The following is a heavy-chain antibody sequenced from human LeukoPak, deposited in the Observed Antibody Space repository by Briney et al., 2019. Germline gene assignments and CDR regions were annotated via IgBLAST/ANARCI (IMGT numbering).Heavy chain of an antibody. V-gene: IGHV3-21*01. CDR3: ARGGVYSSGWYVDY. D-gene: IGHD6-19*01. CDR2: ISSSSSYI. Sequence: GGSLRLSCAASGFTFSSYWMSWVRQAPGKGLEWVSSISSSSSYIYYADSVKGRFTISRDNAKNSLYLQMNSLRAEDTAVYYCARGGVYSSGWYVDYWGQGTLVTVSS. J-gene: IGHJ4*02. CDR1: GFTFSSYW.